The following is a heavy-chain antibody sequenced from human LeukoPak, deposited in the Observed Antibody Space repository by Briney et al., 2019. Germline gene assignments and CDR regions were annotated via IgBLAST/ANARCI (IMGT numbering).Heavy chain of an antibody. J-gene: IGHJ4*02. D-gene: IGHD6-13*01. V-gene: IGHV3-33*01. Sequence: PGRSLRLSCAASGFTFSSYGMHWVRQAPGKGLEWVAVIWYDGSNKYYADSVKGRFTISRDNSKNTRYLQMNSLRAEDTAVYYCARGIAAAGPLDYWGQGTLFTVSS. CDR2: IWYDGSNK. CDR3: ARGIAAAGPLDY. CDR1: GFTFSSYG.